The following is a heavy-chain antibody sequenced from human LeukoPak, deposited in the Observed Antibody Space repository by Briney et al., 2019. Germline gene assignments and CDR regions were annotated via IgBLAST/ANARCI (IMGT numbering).Heavy chain of an antibody. CDR2: IIPIFGTA. CDR1: GGTFSSYA. J-gene: IGHJ4*02. Sequence: SVKVSCKASGGTFSSYAISWVRQAPGQGLEWMGRIIPIFGTANYAQKFQGRVTITTDESTSTAYMELSSLRSEDTAVYYCAGSIAATGHMPHDYWGQGTLVTVSS. V-gene: IGHV1-69*05. D-gene: IGHD6-13*01. CDR3: AGSIAATGHMPHDY.